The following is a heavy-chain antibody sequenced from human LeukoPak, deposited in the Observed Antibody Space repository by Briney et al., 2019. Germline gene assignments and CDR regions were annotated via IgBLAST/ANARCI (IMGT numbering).Heavy chain of an antibody. Sequence: SETLSLTCAVSGGSISSGGYSWSWIRQPPGKGLEWIGYIYYSGSTYYNPSLKSRVTISVDTSKNQFSLKLSSVTAADTAVYYCASGYSSGWKPLSTDYWGQGTLVTVSS. D-gene: IGHD6-19*01. J-gene: IGHJ4*02. V-gene: IGHV4-30-4*07. CDR2: IYYSGST. CDR3: ASGYSSGWKPLSTDY. CDR1: GGSISSGGYS.